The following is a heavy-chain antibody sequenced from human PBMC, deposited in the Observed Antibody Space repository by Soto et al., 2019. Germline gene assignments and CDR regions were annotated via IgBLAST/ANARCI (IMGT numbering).Heavy chain of an antibody. D-gene: IGHD6-19*01. CDR1: GYTFTSYG. CDR3: ARVTDVVIAVGAFDI. V-gene: IGHV1-18*01. CDR2: ISAYNGNT. Sequence: ASVKVSCKASGYTFTSYGISWVRQAPGQGLEWTGWISAYNGNTNYAQKLQGRVTMTTDTSTSTAYMELRSLRSDDTAVYYCARVTDVVIAVGAFDIWGQGTMVTVSS. J-gene: IGHJ3*02.